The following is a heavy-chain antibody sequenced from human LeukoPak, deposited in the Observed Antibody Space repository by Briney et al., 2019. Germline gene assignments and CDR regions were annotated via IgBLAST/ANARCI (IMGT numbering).Heavy chain of an antibody. CDR2: INHSGST. Sequence: SETLSLTCAVYGGSFSDYSWSWIRQPPGKGLEWIGEINHSGSTNYNPSLKSRVTMSVDTFKNQFSLKLSSVTAADTAVYYCARGKVVAGTPGQNSWDYWGQGTLVTVSS. CDR3: ARGKVVAGTPGQNSWDY. D-gene: IGHD6-19*01. J-gene: IGHJ4*02. CDR1: GGSFSDYS. V-gene: IGHV4-34*01.